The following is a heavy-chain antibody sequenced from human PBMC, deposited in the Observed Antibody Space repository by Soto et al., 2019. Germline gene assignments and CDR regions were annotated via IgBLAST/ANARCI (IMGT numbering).Heavy chain of an antibody. J-gene: IGHJ4*02. CDR3: ARRVEGYFDY. CDR1: EFTFSSYW. CDR2: IKQDGSEK. Sequence: GGSLRLSCAAAEFTFSSYWMSWVRQAPGKGLEWVANIKQDGSEKYYAGSVRGRFTISRDNSKNTLYLQMDSLRAEDTAVYYCARRVEGYFDYWAQGALVTVSS. V-gene: IGHV3-7*05.